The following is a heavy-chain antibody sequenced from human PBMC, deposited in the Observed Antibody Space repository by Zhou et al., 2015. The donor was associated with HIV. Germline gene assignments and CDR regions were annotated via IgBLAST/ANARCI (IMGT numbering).Heavy chain of an antibody. Sequence: QVQLVQSGAEVKKPGSSMKVSCKASGDTFNSHIITWVRQAPGQGLEWMGGIIPIFGTANYAQKFQGRVTITADESTSTAYMELSSLRSEDTAVYYCARVYSSGLVDYWGQGTLVTVSS. J-gene: IGHJ4*02. CDR2: IIPIFGTA. V-gene: IGHV1-69*01. CDR1: GDTFNSHI. CDR3: ARVYSSGLVDY. D-gene: IGHD6-19*01.